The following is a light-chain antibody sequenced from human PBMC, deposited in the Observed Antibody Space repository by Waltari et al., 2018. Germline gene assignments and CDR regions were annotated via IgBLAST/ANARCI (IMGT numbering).Light chain of an antibody. CDR3: QQYNVWPPLT. V-gene: IGKV3-15*01. CDR2: GAS. CDR1: QSIHDN. J-gene: IGKJ4*01. Sequence: EIVMTQSPATLSVSQGERATLYCRASQSIHDNLAWYQQKPGQAPRLLIYGASTRATGIPARFRGSGSWAEFTLTITSLQSEDCAVYYCQQYNVWPPLTFGGGTKVEIK.